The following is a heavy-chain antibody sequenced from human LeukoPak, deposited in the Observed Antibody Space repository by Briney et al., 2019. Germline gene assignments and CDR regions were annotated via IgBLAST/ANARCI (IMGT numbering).Heavy chain of an antibody. CDR2: IDPSDSYT. V-gene: IGHV5-10-1*01. D-gene: IGHD5-18*01. Sequence: GESLKISCKGSGYSFTRYWISWVRQMPGKGLEWMGRIDPSDSYTNYSPSFQGHVTISADKSISTAYLQWSSLEASDTAMYYCARHDGYSYTVDYWGQGTLVTVSS. CDR3: ARHDGYSYTVDY. CDR1: GYSFTRYW. J-gene: IGHJ4*02.